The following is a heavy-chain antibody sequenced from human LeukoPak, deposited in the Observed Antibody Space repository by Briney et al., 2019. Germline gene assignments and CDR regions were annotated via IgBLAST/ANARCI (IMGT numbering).Heavy chain of an antibody. D-gene: IGHD2-21*02. V-gene: IGHV1-2*02. CDR3: ARDSVVVTAIPHY. CDR1: GCTFTGYY. J-gene: IGHJ4*02. Sequence: ASVKVSCKASGCTFTGYYMHWVRQAPGQGLEWMGWINPNSGGTNYAQKFQGRVTMTRDTSISTAYMELSRLRSDDTAVYYCARDSVVVTAIPHYWGQGTLVTVSS. CDR2: INPNSGGT.